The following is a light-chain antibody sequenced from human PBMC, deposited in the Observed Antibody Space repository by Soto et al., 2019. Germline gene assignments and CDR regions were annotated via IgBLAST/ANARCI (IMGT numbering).Light chain of an antibody. V-gene: IGKV3-20*01. J-gene: IGKJ2*01. CDR2: GAS. CDR1: QSVRSSY. Sequence: EIALTQSPGTLSLSPGERATLSCRASQSVRSSYLAWYQQKPGQAPRLLIYGASSRATGIPDRFSGSGSGTDFTLTISRLEAEDFAVYYCQQYGSSPMYTFGQGTKLEIK. CDR3: QQYGSSPMYT.